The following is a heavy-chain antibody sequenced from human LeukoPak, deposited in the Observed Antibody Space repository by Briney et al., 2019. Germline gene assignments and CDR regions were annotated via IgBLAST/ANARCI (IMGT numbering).Heavy chain of an antibody. V-gene: IGHV4-34*01. CDR1: GGSFSGYY. D-gene: IGHD1-26*01. CDR2: IDHSGST. CDR3: ARHQTPLGGSYTFDY. Sequence: NTSETLSLTCAVYGGSFSGYYWSWIRQPPGKGLEWIGEIDHSGSTNYNPSLKSRVTISVDRANNQFSLKLSSVTAADTAVYYCARHQTPLGGSYTFDYWGQGTLVTVSS. J-gene: IGHJ4*02.